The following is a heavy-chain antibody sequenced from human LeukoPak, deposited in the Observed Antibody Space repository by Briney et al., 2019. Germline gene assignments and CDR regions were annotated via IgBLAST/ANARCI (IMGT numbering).Heavy chain of an antibody. V-gene: IGHV3-11*04. J-gene: IGHJ4*02. CDR2: ISSSGSTI. CDR3: AREPSLAARVIDY. CDR1: GFTFSDYY. Sequence: GGSLRLSCAASGFTFSDYYMSWIRQAPGKGLEWVSYISSSGSTIYYADSVKGRFTISRDNAKNSLYLQMNSLRAEDTAVYYCAREPSLAARVIDYWGQGTLVTVSS. D-gene: IGHD6-6*01.